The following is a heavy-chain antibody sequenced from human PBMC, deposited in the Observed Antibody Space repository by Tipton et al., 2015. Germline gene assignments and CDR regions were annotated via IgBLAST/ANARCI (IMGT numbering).Heavy chain of an antibody. J-gene: IGHJ2*01. CDR3: ARDRYYHSRGMDYWYFDL. D-gene: IGHD3-22*01. CDR1: GGSISSSSYY. CDR2: IYTGGRT. V-gene: IGHV4-39*07. Sequence: TLSLTCTVSGGSISSSSYYWGWIRQPPGKGLEWIGRIYTGGRTNYNPSLKSRVTMSVDTSKNQFSLKLSSVTAADTAVYYCARDRYYHSRGMDYWYFDLWGRGTLVTVSS.